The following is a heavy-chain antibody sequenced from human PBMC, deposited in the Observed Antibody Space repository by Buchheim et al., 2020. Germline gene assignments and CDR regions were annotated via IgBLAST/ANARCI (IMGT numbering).Heavy chain of an antibody. Sequence: QEQLQESGPGLVKPSQTLSLTCTVSGGSISSGSYYWSWIRQPAGKGLEWIGRIYTSGSTNYNPSLKSRVTMSVDTSKNQFSLKLSSVTAADTAVYYCARGRIQLWYYGMDVWGQGTT. V-gene: IGHV4-61*02. D-gene: IGHD5-18*01. CDR3: ARGRIQLWYYGMDV. CDR2: IYTSGST. CDR1: GGSISSGSYY. J-gene: IGHJ6*02.